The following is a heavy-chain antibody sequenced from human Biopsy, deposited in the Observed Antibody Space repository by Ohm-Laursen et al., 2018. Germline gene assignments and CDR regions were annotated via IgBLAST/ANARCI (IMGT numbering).Heavy chain of an antibody. J-gene: IGHJ3*02. CDR3: ARVKQWLIYAFDI. D-gene: IGHD6-19*01. CDR1: GGSISSGGYY. V-gene: IGHV4-39*07. Sequence: SDTLSLTCTVSGGSISSGGYYWSWIRQPPGKGLEWIGEINHSGSTNYNPSLKSRVTISVDTSKNQFSLKLSSVTAADTAMYYCARVKQWLIYAFDIWGQGTMVTVSS. CDR2: INHSGST.